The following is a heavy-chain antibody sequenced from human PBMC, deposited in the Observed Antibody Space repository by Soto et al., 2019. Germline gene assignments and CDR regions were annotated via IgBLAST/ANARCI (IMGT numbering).Heavy chain of an antibody. D-gene: IGHD6-6*01. J-gene: IGHJ6*02. CDR3: ARLRSVAARYYYYYGMDV. Sequence: SETLSLTCAVYGGSFSGYYWSWIRQPPGKGLEWIGEINHSGSTNNNPSLKIRVTIPVDTSKNQFSLKWSSVTDADTAVYYCARLRSVAARYYYYYGMDVWGQGTTVTVSS. CDR1: GGSFSGYY. V-gene: IGHV4-34*01. CDR2: INHSGST.